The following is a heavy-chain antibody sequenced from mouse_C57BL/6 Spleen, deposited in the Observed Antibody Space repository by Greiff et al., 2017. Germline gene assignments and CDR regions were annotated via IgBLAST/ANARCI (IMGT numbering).Heavy chain of an antibody. V-gene: IGHV1-69*01. CDR3: TRARSYAMDY. J-gene: IGHJ4*01. CDR1: GYTFTSYW. CDR2: IDPSDSYT. Sequence: QVQLQQPGAELVMPGASVKLSCKASGYTFTSYWMHWVKQRPGQGLEWIGEIDPSDSYTNYNQKFKGKSTLTVDKSSSTAYMQLSGLTSEDSAVYYCTRARSYAMDYWGQGTSVTVSS.